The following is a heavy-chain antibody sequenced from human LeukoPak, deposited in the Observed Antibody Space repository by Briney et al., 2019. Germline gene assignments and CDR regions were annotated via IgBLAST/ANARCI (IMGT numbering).Heavy chain of an antibody. D-gene: IGHD3-16*01. CDR1: GGSISSGGYY. J-gene: IGHJ6*02. V-gene: IGHV4-31*03. Sequence: PSQTLSLTCTVSGGSISSGGYYWSWIRQHPGKGLEWIGYIYYSGSTNYNPSLKSRVTISVDTSKNQFSLKLSSVTAADTAVYYCARVRPFGDYVWGSSVGMDVWGQGTTVTVSS. CDR3: ARVRPFGDYVWGSSVGMDV. CDR2: IYYSGST.